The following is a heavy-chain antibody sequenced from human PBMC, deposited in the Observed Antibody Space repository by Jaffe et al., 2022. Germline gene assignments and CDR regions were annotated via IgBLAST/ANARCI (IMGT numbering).Heavy chain of an antibody. D-gene: IGHD3-22*01. Sequence: QVQLQESGPGLVKPSETLSLTCAVSGYSISSGYYWGWIRQPPGKGLEWIGSIYHSGSTYYNPSLKSRVTISVDTSKNQFSLKLSSVTAADTAVYYCARDRPYYDSSGYSDAFDIWGQGTMVTVSS. CDR2: IYHSGST. J-gene: IGHJ3*02. CDR1: GYSISSGYY. CDR3: ARDRPYYDSSGYSDAFDI. V-gene: IGHV4-38-2*02.